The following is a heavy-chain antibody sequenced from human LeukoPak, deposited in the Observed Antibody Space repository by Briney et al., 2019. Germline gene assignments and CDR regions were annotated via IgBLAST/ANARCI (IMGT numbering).Heavy chain of an antibody. CDR1: GGSFSGYY. CDR3: ARGVKWLRPNFDY. Sequence: SETLSLTCAVYGGSFSGYYWSWIRQPPGKGLEWIGEINHSGSTNYNPSLKSRVTISVDTSKNHFSLQLSSVTAADTAVYYCARGVKWLRPNFDYWGQGTLVTVSS. D-gene: IGHD5-12*01. V-gene: IGHV4-34*01. J-gene: IGHJ4*02. CDR2: INHSGST.